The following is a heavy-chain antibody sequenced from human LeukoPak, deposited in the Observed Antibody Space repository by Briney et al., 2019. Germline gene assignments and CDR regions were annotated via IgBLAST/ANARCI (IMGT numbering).Heavy chain of an antibody. Sequence: ASVKVSCKASGYTFIDSVMHWVRQTPGQGPEWMGWINPISGDTNYAQKFQGRLTLTRDTSISTAYMELTRLRFDDTAMYYCARDLAWGSGYDLDYWGLGTLVIVSS. CDR2: INPISGDT. D-gene: IGHD5-12*01. V-gene: IGHV1-2*02. CDR3: ARDLAWGSGYDLDY. J-gene: IGHJ4*01. CDR1: GYTFIDSV.